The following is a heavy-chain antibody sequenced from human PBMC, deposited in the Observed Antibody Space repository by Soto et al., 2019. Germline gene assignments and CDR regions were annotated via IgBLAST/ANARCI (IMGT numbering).Heavy chain of an antibody. V-gene: IGHV4-30-2*01. D-gene: IGHD1-1*01. CDR3: ARHDNMTLGSQYLDS. J-gene: IGHJ4*02. Sequence: PSETLSLTCDVSGDTISTGGYTWAWIRQPPGKALEWIGHTYHSGNPYYNPSLKSRATLSVDKSRNQFSLQLTSVTAADTALYFCARHDNMTLGSQYLDSWGPGTLVTVSS. CDR1: GDTISTGGYT. CDR2: TYHSGNP.